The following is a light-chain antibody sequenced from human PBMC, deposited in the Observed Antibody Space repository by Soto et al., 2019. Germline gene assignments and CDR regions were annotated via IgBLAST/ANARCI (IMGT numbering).Light chain of an antibody. Sequence: EIVLTQSPGTLSLSSGERATLSCRASQSVRSNYLAWYQQKPGQAPRLLIYGASSRATGIPDRFSGSGSGTDFTLTLSRLEPEDFAVYYCQQYASSPLTFGGGTKVEIK. CDR1: QSVRSNY. V-gene: IGKV3-20*01. CDR3: QQYASSPLT. J-gene: IGKJ4*01. CDR2: GAS.